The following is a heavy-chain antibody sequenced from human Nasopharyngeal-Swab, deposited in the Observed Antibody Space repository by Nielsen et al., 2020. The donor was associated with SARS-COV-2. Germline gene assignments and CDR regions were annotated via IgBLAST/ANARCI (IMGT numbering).Heavy chain of an antibody. D-gene: IGHD1-14*01. CDR3: AREPTTLGAFDI. Sequence: SCAASGFTFSSYAMHWVRQAPGKGLEWVAVISYDGSNKYYADSVKGRFTISRDNSKNTLYLQMNSLRAEDTAVYYCAREPTTLGAFDIWGQGTMVTVSS. V-gene: IGHV3-30-3*01. CDR2: ISYDGSNK. J-gene: IGHJ3*02. CDR1: GFTFSSYA.